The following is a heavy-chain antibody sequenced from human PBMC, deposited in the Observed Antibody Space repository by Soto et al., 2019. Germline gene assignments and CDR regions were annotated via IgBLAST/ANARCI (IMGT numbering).Heavy chain of an antibody. Sequence: QVQLVQSGAEVKKPGSSVKVFCKVSGGTFSSYTFSWVRQAPGQGLEWMGEIIPVFGTENYAQEFQDRVTITADKSTNTAYLELTSLKSEDTAVYYCARSRTSAALNWFDPWGQGTLVTVSS. V-gene: IGHV1-69*06. CDR3: ARSRTSAALNWFDP. CDR1: GGTFSSYT. J-gene: IGHJ5*02. CDR2: IIPVFGTE. D-gene: IGHD6-13*01.